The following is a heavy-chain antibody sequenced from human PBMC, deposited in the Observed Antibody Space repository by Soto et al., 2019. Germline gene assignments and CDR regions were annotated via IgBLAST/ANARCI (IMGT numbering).Heavy chain of an antibody. D-gene: IGHD5-12*01. Sequence: QVQLQESGPGLVKPSQTLSLTCTVSGGSISSGDYYWSWIRQPPGKGLEWIGYIYYSGSTYYNPSLKRRVTIAVDTSKNQFSLKLSSVTAADTAVYYCARGYVATMGGGWFDPWGQGTLVTVSS. CDR1: GGSISSGDYY. CDR3: ARGYVATMGGGWFDP. J-gene: IGHJ5*02. V-gene: IGHV4-30-4*01. CDR2: IYYSGST.